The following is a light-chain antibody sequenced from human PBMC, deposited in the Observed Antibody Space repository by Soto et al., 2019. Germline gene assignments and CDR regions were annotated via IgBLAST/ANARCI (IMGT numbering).Light chain of an antibody. CDR1: QSVSSN. J-gene: IGKJ2*01. CDR3: QQYNNWPPGYT. Sequence: EIVMTQSPATLSVSPGERATLSCRASQSVSSNLAWYQPKAGQAPRLLIYGASTRATGIPARFSGSGSGTEFTHTISSLPSEDFAVHSWQQYNNWPPGYTFGLGTKLEIK. V-gene: IGKV3-15*01. CDR2: GAS.